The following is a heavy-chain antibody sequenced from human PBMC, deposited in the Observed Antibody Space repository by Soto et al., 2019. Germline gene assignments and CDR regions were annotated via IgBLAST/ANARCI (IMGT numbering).Heavy chain of an antibody. D-gene: IGHD1-26*01. CDR2: IYYSGST. CDR3: ARWVGATSFDY. V-gene: IGHV4-31*03. J-gene: IGHJ4*02. Sequence: QVQLQESGPGLVKPSQTLSLTCTVSGGSISSGGYYWSWIRQHPGKGLEWIGYIYYSGSTDYNPSLKSRVTISVDTAKNQCSLKLSSVTAADTAVYYCARWVGATSFDYWGQGTLVTVSS. CDR1: GGSISSGGYY.